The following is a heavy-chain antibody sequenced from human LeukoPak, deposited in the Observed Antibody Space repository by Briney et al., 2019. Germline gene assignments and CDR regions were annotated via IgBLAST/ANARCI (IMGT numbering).Heavy chain of an antibody. CDR1: GGSFSGYY. CDR3: ARGKTGTTRWFDP. Sequence: PSETLSLTCAVYGGSFSGYYWSWIRQPPGKGLEWIGEINHSGSTNYNPSLKSRVTISVDTSKNQFSLKLSSVTAAGTAVYYCARGKTGTTRWFDPWGQGTLVTVSS. V-gene: IGHV4-34*01. J-gene: IGHJ5*02. CDR2: INHSGST. D-gene: IGHD1-7*01.